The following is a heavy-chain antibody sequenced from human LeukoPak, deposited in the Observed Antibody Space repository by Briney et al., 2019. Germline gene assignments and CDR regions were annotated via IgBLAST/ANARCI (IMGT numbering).Heavy chain of an antibody. Sequence: ASVKVSCKASGGTFSSYAISWVRQAPGQGLEWMGGIIPIFGTASYAQKFQGRVTITADESTSTAYMELSRLRSDDTAVYYCARVAAAGTDYYYMDVWGKGTTVTVSS. V-gene: IGHV1-69*13. CDR2: IIPIFGTA. D-gene: IGHD6-13*01. CDR1: GGTFSSYA. CDR3: ARVAAAGTDYYYMDV. J-gene: IGHJ6*03.